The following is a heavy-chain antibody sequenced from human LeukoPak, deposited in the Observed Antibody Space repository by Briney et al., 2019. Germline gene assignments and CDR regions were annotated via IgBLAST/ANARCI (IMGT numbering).Heavy chain of an antibody. V-gene: IGHV1-58*02. CDR3: AVDYCDSSGAFD. CDR1: GFTFTSSA. J-gene: IGHJ4*02. D-gene: IGHD3-22*01. Sequence: SVKVSCKASGFTFTSSAMQWVRQARGQRLEWIGWIVVGSGNTNYAQKFQERVTITRDMSTSTAYMELSSLRSEDTAVYYCAVDYCDSSGAFDWGQGTLVTVSS. CDR2: IVVGSGNT.